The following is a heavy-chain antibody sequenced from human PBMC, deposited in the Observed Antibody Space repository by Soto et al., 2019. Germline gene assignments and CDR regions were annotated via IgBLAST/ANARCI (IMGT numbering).Heavy chain of an antibody. J-gene: IGHJ3*02. D-gene: IGHD3-3*01. CDR3: AREPHVRITIFGGVMALHAFDI. V-gene: IGHV4-34*01. CDR1: GGSFSGDY. Sequence: SETLSLTCDVYGGSFSGDYWSWIRQPAGKGRGWIGELNHSGSTNYNPSLKRRVTISVATSQNQVSLKLSSVTAADTAGYYCAREPHVRITIFGGVMALHAFDIWGQGTMVTVS. CDR2: LNHSGST.